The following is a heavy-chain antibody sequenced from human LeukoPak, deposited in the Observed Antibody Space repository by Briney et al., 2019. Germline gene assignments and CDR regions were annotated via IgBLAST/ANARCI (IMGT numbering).Heavy chain of an antibody. Sequence: GGSLRLSCAASGSTFSSYSMNWVRQAPGKGLEWVSSISSSSSYIYYADSVKGRFTISRDNAKNSLYLHINSLRAEDTAVYYCARDFSPVVVTPRGYFDYWGQGTLVTVSS. V-gene: IGHV3-21*01. CDR2: ISSSSSYI. CDR3: ARDFSPVVVTPRGYFDY. D-gene: IGHD3-22*01. CDR1: GSTFSSYS. J-gene: IGHJ4*02.